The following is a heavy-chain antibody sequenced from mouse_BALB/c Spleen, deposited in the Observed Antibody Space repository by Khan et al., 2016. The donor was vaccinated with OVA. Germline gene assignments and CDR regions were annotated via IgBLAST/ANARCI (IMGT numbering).Heavy chain of an antibody. Sequence: QVQLKESGPGLVAPSQSLSITCTVSGFSLTGYGVNWVRQPPGKGLEWLGMIWGDGNTDYNSALKSRLSISKDNSKSQVFLKMNSLQTDETARYXCARYAAMDYWGQGTSVTVSS. CDR1: GFSLTGYG. D-gene: IGHD2-14*01. J-gene: IGHJ4*01. V-gene: IGHV2-6-7*01. CDR3: ARYAAMDY. CDR2: IWGDGNT.